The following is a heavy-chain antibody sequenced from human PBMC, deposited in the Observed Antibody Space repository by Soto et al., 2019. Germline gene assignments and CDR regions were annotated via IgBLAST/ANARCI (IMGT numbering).Heavy chain of an antibody. CDR2: INPNSGGT. J-gene: IGHJ6*02. Sequence: ASVKVSCKASGYTFTGYYMHWVRQAPGQGLEWMGWINPNSGGTNYAQKFQGRVTMTRDTSISTAYMELSRLRSDDTAVYYCARERVDTAMVNDYYYGMDVWGQGTTVT. V-gene: IGHV1-2*02. D-gene: IGHD5-18*01. CDR3: ARERVDTAMVNDYYYGMDV. CDR1: GYTFTGYY.